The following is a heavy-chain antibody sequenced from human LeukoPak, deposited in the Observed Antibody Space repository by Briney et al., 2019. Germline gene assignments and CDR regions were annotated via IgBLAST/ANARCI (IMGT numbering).Heavy chain of an antibody. Sequence: SGGSLRLSCGASGFTFSSYLKLWVRQPPGKGLVWVSRINSDGSSITYADSVKGRSTISRDNAKNTLYLQMNSLRVEDTAVYYCAREGRVSGYDFDCWGQGTLVTVSS. J-gene: IGHJ4*02. D-gene: IGHD5-12*01. CDR1: GFTFSSYL. CDR2: INSDGSSI. CDR3: AREGRVSGYDFDC. V-gene: IGHV3-74*03.